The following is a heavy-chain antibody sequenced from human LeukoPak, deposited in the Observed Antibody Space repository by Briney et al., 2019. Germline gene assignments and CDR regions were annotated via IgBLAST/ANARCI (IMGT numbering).Heavy chain of an antibody. V-gene: IGHV1-69*05. J-gene: IGHJ5*02. D-gene: IGHD2-2*01. CDR2: IIPIFGTA. CDR1: GGAFSSYA. Sequence: SVKVSCKATGGAFSSYAISWVRQAPGQGLEWMGRIIPIFGTANYAQKFQGRVTITTDESTSTAYMELSSLRSEDTAVYYCAKETQLLFFWFDPWGQGTLVTVSS. CDR3: AKETQLLFFWFDP.